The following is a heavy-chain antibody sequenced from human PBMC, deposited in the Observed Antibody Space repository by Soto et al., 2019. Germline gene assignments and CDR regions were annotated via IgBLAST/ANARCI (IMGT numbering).Heavy chain of an antibody. CDR3: ARVVGIAVDDY. CDR1: GYTFTSYA. Sequence: QVQLVQSGAEVKKPGASVKVSCKASGYTFTSYAMHWVRQAPGQRLEWMGWINAGNGNTKYSQKFQGRVTITRDTAASTAYMELSSLRSEDTAVYYCARVVGIAVDDYWGQGTLVTFSS. CDR2: INAGNGNT. V-gene: IGHV1-3*01. D-gene: IGHD6-19*01. J-gene: IGHJ4*02.